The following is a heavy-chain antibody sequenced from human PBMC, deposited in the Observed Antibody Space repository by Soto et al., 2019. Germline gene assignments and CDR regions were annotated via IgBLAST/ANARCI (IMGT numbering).Heavy chain of an antibody. J-gene: IGHJ6*02. D-gene: IGHD3-10*01. CDR2: INYSGGT. CDR1: GGSLRSYY. CDR3: ARQGFGELHGLVDV. Sequence: QVQLQESGPRLVKPSETLSLTCTVSGGSLRSYYCSWFRQPPGKGLEWVGYINYSGGTFYNPSLKGRVPMSVDTSNTQYSLMVNSVTATATAVYYCARQGFGELHGLVDVWGQGTTVTVSS. V-gene: IGHV4-59*08.